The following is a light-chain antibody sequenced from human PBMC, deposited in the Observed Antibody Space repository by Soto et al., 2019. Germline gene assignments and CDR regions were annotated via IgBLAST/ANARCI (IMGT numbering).Light chain of an antibody. CDR2: DVT. V-gene: IGLV2-14*03. CDR3: SSYTNRNTVV. J-gene: IGLJ3*02. CDR1: SSDVGGYNY. Sequence: QSALTQPASVSRSPGQSITIFCTGTSSDVGGYNYVSWYQQRPGKPPKLMIYDVTNRPSGVSNRFSGSKSGSTASLTISGLQAEDEGDYYCSSYTNRNTVVFGGGTQLTVL.